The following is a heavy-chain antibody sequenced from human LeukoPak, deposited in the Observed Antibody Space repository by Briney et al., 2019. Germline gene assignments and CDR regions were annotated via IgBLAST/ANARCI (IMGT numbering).Heavy chain of an antibody. CDR2: ISYDGSSK. J-gene: IGHJ3*02. CDR3: AKDSGSSDYPSGAFDI. Sequence: GGSLRLSCAASGFTFNSYAMHWVRQAPGKGLEWVAVISYDGSSKYYTDSVKGRFTISRDNSKNTLYLQMNSLRAEDTAVCYCAKDSGSSDYPSGAFDIWGQGTMVTVSS. V-gene: IGHV3-30*04. D-gene: IGHD3-22*01. CDR1: GFTFNSYA.